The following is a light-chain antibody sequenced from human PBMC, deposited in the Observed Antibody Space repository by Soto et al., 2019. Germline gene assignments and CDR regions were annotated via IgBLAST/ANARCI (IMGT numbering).Light chain of an antibody. Sequence: EILTPQSPSTLSMSPRQRATISCRASQIISSNLAWYQQKPGQAPRLLIYDASTRATVIPARFSGSGSGTEFTLTISSLQSEDFAVYYCQQYNDWPPITFGQGTRLEI. CDR3: QQYNDWPPIT. J-gene: IGKJ5*01. CDR2: DAS. V-gene: IGKV3-15*01. CDR1: QIISSN.